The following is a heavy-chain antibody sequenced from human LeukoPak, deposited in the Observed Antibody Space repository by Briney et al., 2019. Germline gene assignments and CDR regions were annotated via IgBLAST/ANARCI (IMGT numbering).Heavy chain of an antibody. V-gene: IGHV3-48*03. CDR2: MSSSGSHI. Sequence: PGGSLRLSCAASGFTFSSYEMNWVRQAPGKGLEWVSYMSSSGSHIYYADSVKGRFTISRDNATISLYLQMNSLRAEDTAVYYCARDCGGGSCYGPYDAFDIWGQGTMVTVSS. D-gene: IGHD2-15*01. CDR1: GFTFSSYE. CDR3: ARDCGGGSCYGPYDAFDI. J-gene: IGHJ3*02.